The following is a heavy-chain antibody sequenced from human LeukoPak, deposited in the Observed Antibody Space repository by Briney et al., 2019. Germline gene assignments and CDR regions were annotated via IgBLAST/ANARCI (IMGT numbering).Heavy chain of an antibody. Sequence: GGSLRLSGAALGFAFSTYAMSWVRKAPGKGLGWVSGFSGSGGHTNYAESVKGRCTISRDNSKHPRYLQMNSLRAEDTALYYCAKRVQSSSWYAAFDYWGQGTLVTVSS. V-gene: IGHV3-23*01. CDR3: AKRVQSSSWYAAFDY. D-gene: IGHD6-13*01. J-gene: IGHJ4*02. CDR1: GFAFSTYA. CDR2: FSGSGGHT.